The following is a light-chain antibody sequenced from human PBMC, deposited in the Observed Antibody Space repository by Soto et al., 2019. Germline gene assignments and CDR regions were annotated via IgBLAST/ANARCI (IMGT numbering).Light chain of an antibody. Sequence: QSALTQPASVSGSPGQSITVSCTGTSSDVGTYNLVSWYQQHPGKAPKLMIYEASKRPSGVSNRFSGSRSGSTASLTISGLRAEDEADYYCCSYAGSSSYVFGTGTKVTVL. CDR2: EAS. V-gene: IGLV2-23*01. CDR1: SSDVGTYNL. CDR3: CSYAGSSSYV. J-gene: IGLJ1*01.